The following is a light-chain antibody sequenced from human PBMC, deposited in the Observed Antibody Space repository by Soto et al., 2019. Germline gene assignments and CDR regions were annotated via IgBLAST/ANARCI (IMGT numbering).Light chain of an antibody. V-gene: IGKV3-20*01. CDR3: QQYDNWPPIT. J-gene: IGKJ5*01. CDR2: DAS. CDR1: QSVSSRY. Sequence: EIVLTQSPGTLSLSPGERATLSCRASQSVSSRYLAWYQQKPGQAPRLLIYDASSRATGIPDRFSGGGSGTEFTLTISSLQSEDFAVYYCQQYDNWPPITFGQGTRLEI.